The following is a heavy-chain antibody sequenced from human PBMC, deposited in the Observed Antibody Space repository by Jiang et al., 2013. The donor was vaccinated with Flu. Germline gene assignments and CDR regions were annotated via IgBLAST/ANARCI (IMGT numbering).Heavy chain of an antibody. Sequence: SGAEVKVSCQASGYIFSHYAISWVRQAPGQGLEWLGWISTHFGNTKYVEKVQDRLTITTDTSTSTVYMELRSLRSDDTAVYYCARWDSGGYWGQGTLVTVSS. CDR1: GYIFSHYA. J-gene: IGHJ4*02. V-gene: IGHV1-18*01. CDR2: ISTHFGNT. D-gene: IGHD1-26*01. CDR3: ARWDSGGY.